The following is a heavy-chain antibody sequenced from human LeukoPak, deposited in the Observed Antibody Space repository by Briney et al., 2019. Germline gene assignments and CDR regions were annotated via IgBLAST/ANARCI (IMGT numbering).Heavy chain of an antibody. D-gene: IGHD6-19*01. Sequence: SETLSLTCTVSGGSISSGDYYWSWIRQPPGKGLEWIGYIYYSGSTNYNPSLKTRVTISVDTSKNQFSLRLSSVTAADTAVYYCARLSSGWVNAFDIWGQGTMVTVSS. CDR2: IYYSGST. CDR3: ARLSSGWVNAFDI. CDR1: GGSISSGDYY. J-gene: IGHJ3*02. V-gene: IGHV4-61*08.